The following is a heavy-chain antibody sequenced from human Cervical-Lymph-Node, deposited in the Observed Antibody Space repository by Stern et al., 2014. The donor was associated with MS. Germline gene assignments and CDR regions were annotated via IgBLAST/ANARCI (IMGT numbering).Heavy chain of an antibody. CDR1: GGTFNTYS. V-gene: IGHV1-69*01. CDR3: ARDIPARPGSHDALDI. Sequence: QVQLVQSGAEVRKPGSSVQVSCKTSGGTFNTYSISWVRQAPGQGLEWMGGIIPIFRATNYAQRFRDRVTITADESTNTVYMELSSLTPEDTAVYYCARDIPARPGSHDALDIWGQGTGITVSS. J-gene: IGHJ3*02. CDR2: IIPIFRAT. D-gene: IGHD2-2*01.